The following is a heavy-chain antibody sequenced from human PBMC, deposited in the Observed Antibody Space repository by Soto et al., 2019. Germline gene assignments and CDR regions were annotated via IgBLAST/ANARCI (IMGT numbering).Heavy chain of an antibody. CDR2: IYRTGST. CDR1: GGSFTSNNW. CDR3: ARDSSSPDYYYYYGMDV. D-gene: IGHD6-6*01. J-gene: IGHJ6*02. V-gene: IGHV4-4*02. Sequence: PSETLSLTCAVSGGSFTSNNWWTWVRQPPGQGLEWIGEIYRTGSTNYNPSLKSRVTISLDKSENQFSLKLSSVTAADTAVYYCARDSSSPDYYYYYGMDVWGQGTTVTVSS.